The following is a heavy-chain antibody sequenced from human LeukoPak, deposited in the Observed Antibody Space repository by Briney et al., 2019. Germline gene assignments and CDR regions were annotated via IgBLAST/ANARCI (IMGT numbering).Heavy chain of an antibody. V-gene: IGHV3-7*01. J-gene: IGHJ1*01. CDR3: ARVSGDYDEYFQH. CDR1: GFTFSSYW. CDR2: IKQDGSEK. D-gene: IGHD4-17*01. Sequence: GGSLRLSCAASGFTFSSYWMSWVRQAPGKGLEWVANIKQDGSEKYYVDSVKGRFTISRDNAKNSLYLQMNSLRAEDTAVYYCARVSGDYDEYFQHWGQGTLVTVSS.